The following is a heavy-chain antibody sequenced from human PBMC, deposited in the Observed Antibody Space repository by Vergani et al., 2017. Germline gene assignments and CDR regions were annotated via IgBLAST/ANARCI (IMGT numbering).Heavy chain of an antibody. D-gene: IGHD6-19*01. J-gene: IGHJ6*02. CDR1: GDSITNGGFS. CDR2: IFPSGNS. Sequence: QLQLQESGSGLVKPSQTLSLTCAVSGDSITNGGFSWNWIRQPPGKGPEWIGYIFPSGNSDYNPSLKNRVSISLDKSKNQFSLKLSSVTAADTAVYYCARWSRIAVAGTILYYYYYGMDVWGQGTTVTVSS. V-gene: IGHV4-30-2*01. CDR3: ARWSRIAVAGTILYYYYYGMDV.